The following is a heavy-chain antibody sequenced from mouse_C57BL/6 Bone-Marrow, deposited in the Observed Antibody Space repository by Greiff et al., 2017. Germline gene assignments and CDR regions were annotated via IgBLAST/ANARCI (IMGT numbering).Heavy chain of an antibody. J-gene: IGHJ3*01. CDR1: GFTFSDYG. CDR3: ARMGDTTAY. V-gene: IGHV5-17*01. Sequence: EVQGVESGGGLVKPGGSLKLSCAASGFTFSDYGMHWVRQAPEKGLAWVAYISTGSSTIYYADTVKGRFTFSRENAKNTLFLQMTSLRSEDKSREYCARMGDTTAYWGQGTLGTVSA. D-gene: IGHD2-12*01. CDR2: ISTGSSTI.